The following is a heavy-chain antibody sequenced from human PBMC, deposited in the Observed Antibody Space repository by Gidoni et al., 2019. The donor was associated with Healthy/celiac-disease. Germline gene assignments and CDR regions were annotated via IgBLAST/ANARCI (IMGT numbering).Heavy chain of an antibody. CDR2: ISSSSSYI. Sequence: EVQLVESGGGLVKPGGSLRLSCAASGFTFSSYSMNWVRQAPGKGLEWVSSISSSSSYIYYADSVKGRFTISRDNAKNSLYLQMNSLRAEDTAVYYCARDKVAARPGDYYYYYGMDVWGQGTTVTVSS. J-gene: IGHJ6*02. CDR3: ARDKVAARPGDYYYYYGMDV. D-gene: IGHD6-6*01. V-gene: IGHV3-21*01. CDR1: GFTFSSYS.